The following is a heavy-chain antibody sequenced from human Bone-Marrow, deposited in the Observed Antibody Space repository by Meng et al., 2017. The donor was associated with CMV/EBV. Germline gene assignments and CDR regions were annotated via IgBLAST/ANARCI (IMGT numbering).Heavy chain of an antibody. J-gene: IGHJ5*02. CDR1: GFTFSDYY. Sequence: GESLKISCAASGFTFSDYYMSWVRQAPGKGLEWVSYISSSGSTKYYADSVKGRFTISRDNAKNSLYLQMNSLRAEDTAVYYCARAAGWFDPWARGTLVTVSS. CDR2: ISSSGSTK. V-gene: IGHV3-11*04. CDR3: ARAAGWFDP.